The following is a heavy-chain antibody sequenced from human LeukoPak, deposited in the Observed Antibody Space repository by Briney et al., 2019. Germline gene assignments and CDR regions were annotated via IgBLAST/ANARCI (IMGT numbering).Heavy chain of an antibody. D-gene: IGHD3-10*01. CDR3: ATNPNSYYYGLGSYYLNDY. J-gene: IGHJ4*02. CDR1: GFTFSSYE. Sequence: PGGSLSLSCAASGFTFSSYEMNWVRQAPGKGLEWVSYISSSGSTIYYADSVKGRFTISRDNAKNSLYLQMNSLRAEDTAVYYCATNPNSYYYGLGSYYLNDYWGQGTLVTVSS. CDR2: ISSSGSTI. V-gene: IGHV3-48*03.